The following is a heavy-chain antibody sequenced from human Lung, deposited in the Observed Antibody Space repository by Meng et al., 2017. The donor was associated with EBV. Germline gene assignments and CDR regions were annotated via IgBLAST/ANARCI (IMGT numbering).Heavy chain of an antibody. CDR1: GGSISSGGYY. J-gene: IGHJ4*02. CDR3: AREWCSGGSCYPDY. CDR2: IYYSGST. V-gene: IGHV4-30-4*01. Sequence: GRRHESVPGLGKPSQTLSLTCTVFGGSISSGGYYWSWIRQPPGKGLEWIGYIYYSGSTYYNPSLKSRVTISVDTSKNQFSLKLSSVTAADTAVYYCAREWCSGGSCYPDYWGQGTLVTVSS. D-gene: IGHD2-15*01.